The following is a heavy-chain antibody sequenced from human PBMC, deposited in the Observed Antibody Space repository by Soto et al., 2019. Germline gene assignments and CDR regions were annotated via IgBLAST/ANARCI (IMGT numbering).Heavy chain of an antibody. Sequence: PGGTLRLSCAASGFTFSSYAMSWVRQAQGPGLEWVSVISGSGGSTYYADSVQGRFTISRDNSKNTLYLQMNSSGADAKAAYYYANGPGSWAYIVVVLGGGAFDIWGQGTMVTVSS. CDR2: ISGSGGST. D-gene: IGHD2-21*01. J-gene: IGHJ3*02. CDR1: GFTFSSYA. CDR3: ANGPGSWAYIVVVLGGGAFDI. V-gene: IGHV3-23*01.